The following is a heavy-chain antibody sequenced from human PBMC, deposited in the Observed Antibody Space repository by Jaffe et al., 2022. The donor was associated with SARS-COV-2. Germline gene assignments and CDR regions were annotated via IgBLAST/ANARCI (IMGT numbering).Heavy chain of an antibody. CDR2: ISGSGGST. Sequence: EVQLLESGGGLVQPGGSLRLSCAASGFTFSSYAMSWVRQAPGKGLEWVSAISGSGGSTYYADSVKGRFTISRDNSKNTLYLQMNSLRAEDTAVYYCAKDLIVVVVAATPVDNWFDPWGQGTLVTVSS. CDR3: AKDLIVVVVAATPVDNWFDP. J-gene: IGHJ5*02. V-gene: IGHV3-23*01. D-gene: IGHD2-15*01. CDR1: GFTFSSYA.